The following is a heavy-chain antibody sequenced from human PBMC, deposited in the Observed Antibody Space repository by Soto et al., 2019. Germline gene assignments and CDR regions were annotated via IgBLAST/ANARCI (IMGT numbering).Heavy chain of an antibody. CDR2: ISGSGGST. J-gene: IGHJ4*02. CDR1: GFTFSSYA. Sequence: EVQLLESGGGLVQPGGSLRLSCAASGFTFSSYAMSWVRQAPGKGLEWVSAISGSGGSTYYADSVKGRFTITRDNSKNTLYLQMNSLRAEDTAVYYCAKRDWSSWLPFDYWGQGTLVTVSS. CDR3: AKRDWSSWLPFDY. V-gene: IGHV3-23*01. D-gene: IGHD6-13*01.